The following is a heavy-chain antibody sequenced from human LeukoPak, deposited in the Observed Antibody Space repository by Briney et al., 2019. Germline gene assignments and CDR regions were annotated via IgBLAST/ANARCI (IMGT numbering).Heavy chain of an antibody. Sequence: SETLSLTCTVSGGSISSGSYHWSWIRQPAGKGLEWIGRVYTSGSTNYNPSLKSRVTMSVDTSKNQFSLKLSSVTAADTAVYYCARQTSSWYLYYFDYWGQGTLVTVSS. CDR1: GGSISSGSYH. J-gene: IGHJ4*02. CDR2: VYTSGST. V-gene: IGHV4-61*02. D-gene: IGHD6-13*01. CDR3: ARQTSSWYLYYFDY.